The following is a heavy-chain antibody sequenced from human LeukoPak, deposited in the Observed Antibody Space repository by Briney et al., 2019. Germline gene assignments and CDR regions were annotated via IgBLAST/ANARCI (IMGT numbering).Heavy chain of an antibody. J-gene: IGHJ4*02. CDR2: IRYDGNNQ. Sequence: GGSLRLSCAASGFTFSSNGMHWVRQAPGKGLEWVAFIRYDGNNQYYADSVKGRFTISRDNSKNTLYLQMNSLRAEDTAVYYCTKEEQQLWFFDYWGQGTLVTVSS. D-gene: IGHD5-18*01. V-gene: IGHV3-30*02. CDR1: GFTFSSNG. CDR3: TKEEQQLWFFDY.